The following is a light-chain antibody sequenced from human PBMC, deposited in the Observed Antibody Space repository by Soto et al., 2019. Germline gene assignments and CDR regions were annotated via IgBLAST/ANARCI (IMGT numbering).Light chain of an antibody. V-gene: IGLV2-14*03. Sequence: QSVLTQPASVSGSPGQSITISCTGTSSDVGAYNYVSWYQHHPGKAPKLMLYDVANRPSGVSNRFSGSKSGNTASLTISGLQAYYVVVCYCNTYTSISSYVF. J-gene: IGLJ6*01. CDR3: NTYTSISSYV. CDR2: DVA. CDR1: SSDVGAYNY.